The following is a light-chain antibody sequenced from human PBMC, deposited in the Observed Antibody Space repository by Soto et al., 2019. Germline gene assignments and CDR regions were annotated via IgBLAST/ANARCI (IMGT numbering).Light chain of an antibody. CDR2: NNN. J-gene: IGLJ2*01. Sequence: QLVLTQPPSASGTPGQRVTISCSGSSSNIGSNTVNWYQQLPGTAPKLLIYNNNLRPSGVPDRFSGSKSGTSASLAISGLQSEDEADYYCAAWDDSLNGPVFGGGTQLTVL. CDR3: AAWDDSLNGPV. CDR1: SSNIGSNT. V-gene: IGLV1-44*01.